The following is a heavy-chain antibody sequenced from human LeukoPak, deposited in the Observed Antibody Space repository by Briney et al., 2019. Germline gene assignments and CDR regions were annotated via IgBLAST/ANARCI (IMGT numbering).Heavy chain of an antibody. V-gene: IGHV1-2*02. CDR3: ARQVVVVTAAYFYFEY. J-gene: IGHJ4*02. CDR2: INPNSGDS. Sequence: ASVKVSCKASGYTFTDYYIHRVRQAPGQGLEWMGYINPNSGDSNSAQKFQGRVAMTGDTSISTAYMELSSLRSDDTAVYYCARQVVVVTAAYFYFEYWGQGTLVTVSS. D-gene: IGHD2-21*02. CDR1: GYTFTDYY.